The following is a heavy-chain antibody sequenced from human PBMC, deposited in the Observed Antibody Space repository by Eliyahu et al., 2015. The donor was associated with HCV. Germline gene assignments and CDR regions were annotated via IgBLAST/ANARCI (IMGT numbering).Heavy chain of an antibody. CDR2: IYYSXST. V-gene: IGHV4-39*01. D-gene: IGHD1-7*01. CDR3: ARHYPLELTCDY. J-gene: IGHJ4*02. Sequence: QPPGKGLEWXGSIYYSXSTYYNPSLKSRVTIXVDTSKNQFSLKLSSVTAADTAVYYCARHYPLELTCDYWGQGTLVTVSS.